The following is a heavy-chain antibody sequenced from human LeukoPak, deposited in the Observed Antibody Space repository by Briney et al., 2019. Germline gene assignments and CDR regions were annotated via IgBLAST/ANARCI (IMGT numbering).Heavy chain of an antibody. J-gene: IGHJ4*02. CDR3: ARIYYSGNSLYFDY. Sequence: ASVKVSCKASGYTFTNYAMNWVRQAPGQGLEWMGWNNTDTGDPTYAQGFTGRFVFSLDTSVSTAYLQINNLKAGDTAIYYCARIYYSGNSLYFDYWGQGTLVTVSS. V-gene: IGHV7-4-1*02. D-gene: IGHD4-23*01. CDR1: GYTFTNYA. CDR2: NNTDTGDP.